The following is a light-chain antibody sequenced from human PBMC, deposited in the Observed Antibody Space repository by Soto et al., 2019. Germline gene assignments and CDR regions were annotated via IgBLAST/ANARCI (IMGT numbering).Light chain of an antibody. CDR1: KTVTRNF. CDR3: QQYGNSPFT. V-gene: IGKV3-20*01. J-gene: IGKJ3*01. Sequence: IGLTQSQGTLSFPPGEKGTLSSRAIKTVTRNFLAWYQKKLATAPRLLIYGASTRATGVPDRFSGSGSGTDFTLTISRLEPEDFAVYSCQQYGNSPFTFGPGTKVDIK. CDR2: GAS.